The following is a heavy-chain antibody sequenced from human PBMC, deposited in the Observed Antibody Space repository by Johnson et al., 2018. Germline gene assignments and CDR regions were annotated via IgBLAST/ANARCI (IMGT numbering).Heavy chain of an antibody. CDR3: SKDVCRWNPASCSSDS. CDR2: ISWNGGTV. Sequence: VQLLETGGGLVQPGRSLRLSCAASGFTFDDYAMYWVRQAPGKGLEWVSGISWNGGTVAYADSVEGRFTISRDNANNSLYLQMNSLGTEDTGLYYCSKDVCRWNPASCSSDSWGQGTLVTVSS. CDR1: GFTFDDYA. D-gene: IGHD1-1*01. V-gene: IGHV3-9*01. J-gene: IGHJ4*02.